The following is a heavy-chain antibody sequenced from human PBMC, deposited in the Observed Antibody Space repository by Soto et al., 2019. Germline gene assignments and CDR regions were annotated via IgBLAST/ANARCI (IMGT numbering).Heavy chain of an antibody. Sequence: GASVKVSCKASGYTFTSYDINWVRQATGQGLEWMGWMNPNSGNTGYAQKFQGRVTMTRNTSISTAYMELSSLRSEDTAVYYCASSIERFGEVPLMDVWGQGTTVTVSS. D-gene: IGHD3-10*01. J-gene: IGHJ6*02. CDR3: ASSIERFGEVPLMDV. V-gene: IGHV1-8*01. CDR2: MNPNSGNT. CDR1: GYTFTSYD.